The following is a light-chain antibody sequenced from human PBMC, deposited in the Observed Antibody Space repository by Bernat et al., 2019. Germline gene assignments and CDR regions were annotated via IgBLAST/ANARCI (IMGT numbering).Light chain of an antibody. CDR3: QQYNTFPWT. CDR2: GAF. CDR1: QGFDNY. V-gene: IGKV1-16*02. J-gene: IGKJ1*01. Sequence: IHMTQSPPSLSPFLGAVVTITCRPIQGFDNYLAWFQQKPGEAPKSLIYGAFTLKGWVPSKFSGSGSGTDFTLTISSLQPEDFATYFCQQYNTFPWTFGQGTKVEIK.